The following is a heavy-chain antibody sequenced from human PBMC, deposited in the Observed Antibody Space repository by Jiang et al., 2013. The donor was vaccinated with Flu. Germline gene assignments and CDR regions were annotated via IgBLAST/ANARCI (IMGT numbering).Heavy chain of an antibody. CDR2: IYKTGST. V-gene: IGHV4-59*01. D-gene: IGHD3/OR15-3a*01. Sequence: GSGLVKPSETLSLTCTVSGGSISNFFYYWIRQPPGKGLEWVGHIYKTGSTYYNPSLRSRVAILADTSKNQFSLQLSSVTAADSAVYYCASGPSVEYNVWSRSPHYHYNGVDVWGQGTTVTVPS. CDR3: ASGPSVEYNVWSRSPHYHYNGVDV. CDR1: GGSISNFF. J-gene: IGHJ6*02.